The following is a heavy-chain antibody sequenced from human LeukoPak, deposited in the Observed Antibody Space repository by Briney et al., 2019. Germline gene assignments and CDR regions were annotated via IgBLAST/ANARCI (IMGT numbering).Heavy chain of an antibody. CDR2: IIPIFGTA. V-gene: IGHV1-69*06. CDR3: ARGGLRRITMIVVVTPDDAFDI. D-gene: IGHD3-22*01. J-gene: IGHJ3*02. Sequence: ASVKVSCKASGYTFTSYGISWVRQAPGQGLEWMGGIIPIFGTANYAQKFQGRVTITADKSTSTAYMELSSLRSEDTAVYYCARGGLRRITMIVVVTPDDAFDIWGQGTMVTVSS. CDR1: GYTFTSYG.